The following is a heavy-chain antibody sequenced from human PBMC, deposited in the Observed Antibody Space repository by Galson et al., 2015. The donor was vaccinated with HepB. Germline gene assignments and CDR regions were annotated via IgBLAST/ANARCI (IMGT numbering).Heavy chain of an antibody. CDR1: GFTFSSYG. Sequence: SLRLSCAASGFTFSSYGMHWVRQAPGKGLEWVAVIWYDGSNKYYADSVKGRFTISRDNSKNTLYLQMNSLRAEDTAVYYCARDPTVRGFSEWFHHYYYMDVWGKGTTVTVSS. V-gene: IGHV3-33*01. CDR3: ARDPTVRGFSEWFHHYYYMDV. D-gene: IGHD3-3*01. CDR2: IWYDGSNK. J-gene: IGHJ6*03.